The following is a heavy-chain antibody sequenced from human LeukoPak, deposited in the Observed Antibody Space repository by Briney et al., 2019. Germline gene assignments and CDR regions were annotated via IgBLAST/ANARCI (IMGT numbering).Heavy chain of an antibody. CDR2: INPNSGGT. CDR1: GYTFTGYY. Sequence: ASVKVSCKASGYTFTGYYMHWVRQAPGQGLEGMGWINPNSGGTNYAQKFQGRVTMTRDTSISIAYMELSRLRSDDTAVYYCARGGYCSSTSCYPPGYWGQGTLVTVSS. J-gene: IGHJ4*02. D-gene: IGHD2-2*01. V-gene: IGHV1-2*02. CDR3: ARGGYCSSTSCYPPGY.